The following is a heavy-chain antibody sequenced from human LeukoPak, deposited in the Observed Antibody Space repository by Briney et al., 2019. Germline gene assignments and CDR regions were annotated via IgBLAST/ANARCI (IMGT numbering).Heavy chain of an antibody. V-gene: IGHV3-21*01. CDR1: GFSFSTYN. J-gene: IGHJ6*03. Sequence: GGSLRLSCAASGFSFSTYNMNWVRQAPGKGLEWVSSITTSSTYIYYADSVKGRFTISRDNAKNSLYLQMNSLRAEDTAVYYCARDPYSGSYGDYYYYYMDVWGKGSTVTICS. CDR3: ARDPYSGSYGDYYYYYMDV. D-gene: IGHD1-26*01. CDR2: ITTSSTYI.